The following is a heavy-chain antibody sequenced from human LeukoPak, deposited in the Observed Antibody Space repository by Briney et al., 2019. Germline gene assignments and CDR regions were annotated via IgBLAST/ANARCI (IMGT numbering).Heavy chain of an antibody. CDR1: DGSISSGSYY. V-gene: IGHV4-39*01. CDR3: ARNYGSGSYSPANWFDP. J-gene: IGHJ5*02. D-gene: IGHD3-10*01. Sequence: SETLSLTCTVSDGSISSGSYYWGWIRQPPGKGLEWIGSIYYSGSTYYNPSLKSRLTISVDTSKNRFSLKLTSVTAADTAVYYCARNYGSGSYSPANWFDPWGQGTLVTVSS. CDR2: IYYSGST.